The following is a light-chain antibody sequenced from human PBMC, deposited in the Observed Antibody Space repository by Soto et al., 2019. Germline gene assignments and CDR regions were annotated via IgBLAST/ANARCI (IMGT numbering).Light chain of an antibody. CDR3: LQDYNYPWT. J-gene: IGKJ1*01. CDR2: AAS. CDR1: QGIRND. Sequence: AIPMTQSPSSLSASAGDRVTITCRASQGIRNDLGWYQQKPGKAPKLLIYAASSLQSGVPSRFSGSGSGTDFTLTISSLQPEDFATYYCLQDYNYPWTFGQGTKVEIK. V-gene: IGKV1-6*01.